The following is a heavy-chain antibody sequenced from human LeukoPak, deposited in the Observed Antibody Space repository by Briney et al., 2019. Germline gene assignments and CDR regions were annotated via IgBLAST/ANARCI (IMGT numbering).Heavy chain of an antibody. CDR1: GGSISSGGYY. CDR3: ARGSYSSSDAFDI. CDR2: IYTSGST. D-gene: IGHD6-6*01. J-gene: IGHJ3*02. Sequence: PSQTLSLTCTVSGGSISSGGYYWSWIRQPPGKGLEWIGRIYTSGSTNYNPSLKSRVTISVDTSKNQFSLKLSSVTAADTAVYYCARGSYSSSDAFDIWGQGTMVTVSS. V-gene: IGHV4-61*02.